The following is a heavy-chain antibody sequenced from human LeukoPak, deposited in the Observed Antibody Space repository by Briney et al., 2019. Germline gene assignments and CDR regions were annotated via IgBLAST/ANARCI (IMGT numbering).Heavy chain of an antibody. J-gene: IGHJ4*02. Sequence: NPSETLSLTCTVSGGSISRSSFYWGWIRQPPGKGLEWIASIYYSGSTYYNPSLKSRVTISVDTSKNQFSLKLSFVTAADTAVYYCARRRDGYPSTSFDYWGQGTLVTVSS. CDR3: ARRRDGYPSTSFDY. CDR2: IYYSGST. CDR1: GGSISRSSFY. D-gene: IGHD5-24*01. V-gene: IGHV4-39*01.